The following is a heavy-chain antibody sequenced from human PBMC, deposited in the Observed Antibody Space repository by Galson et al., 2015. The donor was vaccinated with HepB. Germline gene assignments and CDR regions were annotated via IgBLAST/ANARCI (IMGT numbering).Heavy chain of an antibody. V-gene: IGHV4-61*02. D-gene: IGHD3-16*01. CDR1: GGSISSGSYY. CDR3: AREGRSWGAV. J-gene: IGHJ6*04. CDR2: IYTSGST. Sequence: LSLTCTVSGGSISSGSYYWSWIRQPAGKGLEWIGRIYTSGSTNYNPSLKSRVTMSVDTSKNQFSLKLSSVTAADTAVYYCAREGRSWGAVWGKGTTVTVSS.